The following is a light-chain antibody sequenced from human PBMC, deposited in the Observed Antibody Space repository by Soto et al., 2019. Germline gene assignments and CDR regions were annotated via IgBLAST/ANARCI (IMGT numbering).Light chain of an antibody. CDR2: EVS. Sequence: QSALTQPASVSGSPGQSITISCTGSSSDVGTQNYVSWYQQHPDTAPKLMISEVSDRPSGVSNPFSGSKSGKTASLTISGVQAQDEADSYCFSSTSGYTVVFGGGTQVTVL. CDR1: SSDVGTQNY. J-gene: IGLJ2*01. V-gene: IGLV2-14*01. CDR3: FSSTSGYTVV.